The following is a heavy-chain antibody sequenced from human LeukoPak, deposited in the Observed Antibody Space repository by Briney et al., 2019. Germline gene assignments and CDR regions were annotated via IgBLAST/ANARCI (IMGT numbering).Heavy chain of an antibody. D-gene: IGHD3-10*01. CDR3: ARDGSFSGSGSYSGAGESSYGMDV. CDR2: IIPILGIA. J-gene: IGHJ6*02. V-gene: IGHV1-69*04. CDR1: GGTFSSYA. Sequence: ASVKVSCKASGGTFSSYAISWVRQAPGQGLEWMGRIIPILGIANYAQKFQGRVTITADKSTSTAYMELSSLRSEDTAVYYCARDGSFSGSGSYSGAGESSYGMDVWGQGTTVTVSS.